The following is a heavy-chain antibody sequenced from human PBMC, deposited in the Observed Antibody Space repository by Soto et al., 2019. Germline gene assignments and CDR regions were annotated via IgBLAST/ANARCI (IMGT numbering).Heavy chain of an antibody. CDR1: GYTFTSYG. CDR2: IRAYNGNT. D-gene: IGHD3-10*01. CDR3: ARVYLGKIWFGDFDL. Sequence: QVQLVQSGAEVKKPGASVKVSCKASGYTFTSYGISWVRQAPGQGREWMGWIRAYNGNTNYAQKLQGRDTMTTDTSTSTAYMELRSLRSDDTAVYYCARVYLGKIWFGDFDLWGRGTLVTVSS. V-gene: IGHV1-18*04. J-gene: IGHJ2*01.